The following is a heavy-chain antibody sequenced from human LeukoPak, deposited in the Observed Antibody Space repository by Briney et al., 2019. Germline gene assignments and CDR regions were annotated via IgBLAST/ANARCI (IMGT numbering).Heavy chain of an antibody. CDR1: GFTFSDFS. CDR2: ISASSTTI. V-gene: IGHV3-48*01. CDR3: ARVRSGTSGIYDAFAI. J-gene: IGHJ3*02. D-gene: IGHD2-8*01. Sequence: GGSLRLSCAASGFTFSDFSMSWVRQAPGKGLEWVSYISASSTTIYYADSVKGRSTISRDNAKSLLYLQMDRLRAEDTAVYYCARVRSGTSGIYDAFAIWGQGTMVTVSS.